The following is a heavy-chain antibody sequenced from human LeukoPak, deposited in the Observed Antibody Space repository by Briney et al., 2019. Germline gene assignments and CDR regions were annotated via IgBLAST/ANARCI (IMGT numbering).Heavy chain of an antibody. V-gene: IGHV3-30*02. CDR3: AKSSISHYGGNAFDI. D-gene: IGHD4-17*01. CDR1: GFTFSSFG. J-gene: IGHJ3*02. CDR2: IPYDGNNK. Sequence: PGGSLRLSCAASGFTFSSFGMHWVRQAPGKGLEWVAYIPYDGNNKHYADSVKGRFTISRDNSKNTLYLQMNSLRAEDTAVYYCAKSSISHYGGNAFDIWGQGTMVTVSS.